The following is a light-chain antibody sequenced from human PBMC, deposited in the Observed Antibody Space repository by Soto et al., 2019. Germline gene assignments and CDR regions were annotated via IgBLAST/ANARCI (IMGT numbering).Light chain of an antibody. J-gene: IGKJ5*01. V-gene: IGKV1-9*01. Sequence: DIQLTQSPSLLSASVGDRVTITCRASHDISTYLAWYQQKPGKAPKLMIYEASTLQSGVPSRFSGSGSGAEFTLTISSLLPEDFATYHCQQLNTLPFTFGQGTRL. CDR3: QQLNTLPFT. CDR2: EAS. CDR1: HDISTY.